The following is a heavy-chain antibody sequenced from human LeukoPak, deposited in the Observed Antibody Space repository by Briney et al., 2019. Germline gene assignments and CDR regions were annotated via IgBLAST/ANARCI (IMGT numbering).Heavy chain of an antibody. D-gene: IGHD2-15*01. CDR1: GVTVSSNY. Sequence: GGSLRLSCAASGVTVSSNYMSWVRQAPGKGLEWVAYIKKTGSETYYVDSVKGRFTITRDNARNSLLLQMNSLRAEDTAVYYCAREDGYCSGGNCYSYFDSWGQGTLVTVSS. J-gene: IGHJ4*02. CDR2: IKKTGSET. CDR3: AREDGYCSGGNCYSYFDS. V-gene: IGHV3-7*01.